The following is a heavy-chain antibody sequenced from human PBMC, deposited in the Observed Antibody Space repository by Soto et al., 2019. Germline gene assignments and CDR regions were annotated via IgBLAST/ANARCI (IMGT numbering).Heavy chain of an antibody. CDR2: INPSGGST. CDR3: ARDPNIVVVQAAIGYNWFDP. CDR1: GYTFTSYY. Sequence: ASVKVSCKASGYTFTSYYMHRVRQAPGQGLEWMGIINPSGGSTSYAQKFQGRVTMTRDTSTSTVYMELSSLRSEDTAVYYCARDPNIVVVQAAIGYNWFDPWGQGTLVTVSS. V-gene: IGHV1-46*01. D-gene: IGHD2-2*02. J-gene: IGHJ5*02.